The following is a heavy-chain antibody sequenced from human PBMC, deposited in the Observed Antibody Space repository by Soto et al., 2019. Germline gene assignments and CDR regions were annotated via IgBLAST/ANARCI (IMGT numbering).Heavy chain of an antibody. V-gene: IGHV3-53*01. CDR3: ATPPGGGGY. D-gene: IGHD2-15*01. CDR1: GFTVSNNY. Sequence: EVQLVESGGGLIQPGGSLRLSCAVSGFTVSNNYMSWVRQAPGKGLEGVSVIYSGGYTAYGDSVKGRFTISRDNSKNTLYLQMKSPGPPTRAVFYWATPPGGGGYRGQGTLVTVSS. CDR2: IYSGGYT. J-gene: IGHJ4*02.